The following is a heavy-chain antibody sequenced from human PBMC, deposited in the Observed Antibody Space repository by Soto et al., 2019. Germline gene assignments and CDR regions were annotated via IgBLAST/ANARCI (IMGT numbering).Heavy chain of an antibody. CDR3: ARWYGGEAYGLDV. D-gene: IGHD4-17*01. V-gene: IGHV1-8*01. CDR2: MNTDSGNT. J-gene: IGHJ6*02. CDR1: GYTFANYD. Sequence: HVQLVQSGADVKKPGASVKVSCKASGYTFANYDIHWVRQAPGQGLEWLGWMNTDSGNTGYAQRLQARVTMTRETFTSTAYLEVTSLGSEDTAVYFCARWYGGEAYGLDVWGQGTTVTVSS.